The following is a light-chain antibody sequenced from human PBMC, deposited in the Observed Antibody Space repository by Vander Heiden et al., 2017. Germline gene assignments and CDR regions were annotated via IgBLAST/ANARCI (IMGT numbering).Light chain of an antibody. CDR3: MIWHSSAWV. CDR1: SGINLGTYR. V-gene: IGLV5-45*03. Sequence: AVLPQPSSLSAAPGASPSLTCTLRSGINLGTYRKYWDQQKPESPPQYLLRYKSDSDKQQGSGVPSRFSGSKDASPNAVILLISGLQAEDEADYYCMIWHSSAWVFGGGTKLTVL. CDR2: YKSDSDK. J-gene: IGLJ3*02.